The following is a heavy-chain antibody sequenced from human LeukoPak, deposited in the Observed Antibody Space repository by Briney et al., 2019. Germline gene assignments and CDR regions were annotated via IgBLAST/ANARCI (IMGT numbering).Heavy chain of an antibody. J-gene: IGHJ4*02. CDR1: GGSISSYY. V-gene: IGHV4-59*01. CDR2: IYYSGST. CDR3: ARMTTVTTFDY. Sequence: SETLSLTCSVSGGSISSYYWGWIRQPPGKGLEWIGYIYYSGSTNYNRSLKSRVTISVDTSKNQFSLKLSSVTAADTAVYYCARMTTVTTFDYWGQGTLVTVSS. D-gene: IGHD4-17*01.